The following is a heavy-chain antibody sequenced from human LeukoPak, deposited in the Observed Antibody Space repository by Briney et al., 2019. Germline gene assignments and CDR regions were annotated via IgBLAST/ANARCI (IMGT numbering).Heavy chain of an antibody. D-gene: IGHD6-19*01. CDR3: TTGTEQQWLSLDY. J-gene: IGHJ4*02. CDR2: IRSKTDGGTT. CDR1: GFTLKNAW. Sequence: GGSLRLSCVASGFTLKNAWMSWVRQAPGKGLEWVGPIRSKTDGGTTDYAAPVKGRFTISRDDSKNTLYLQMNSLKTEDTAVYYCTTGTEQQWLSLDYWGQGTLVTASS. V-gene: IGHV3-15*01.